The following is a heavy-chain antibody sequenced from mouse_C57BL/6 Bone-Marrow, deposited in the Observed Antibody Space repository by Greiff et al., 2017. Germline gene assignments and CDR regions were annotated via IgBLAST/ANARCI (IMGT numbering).Heavy chain of an antibody. CDR3: ASIYDGYYGAY. J-gene: IGHJ3*01. CDR1: GYTFTSYW. D-gene: IGHD2-3*01. V-gene: IGHV1-64*01. CDR2: IHPNSGST. Sequence: VQLQQPGAELVKPGASVKLSCKASGYTFTSYWMHWVKQRPGQGLEWIGMIHPNSGSTNYNEKFKSKATLTVDKSSSTAYMQLSSLTSEDSAVYYCASIYDGYYGAYWGQGTLVTVSA.